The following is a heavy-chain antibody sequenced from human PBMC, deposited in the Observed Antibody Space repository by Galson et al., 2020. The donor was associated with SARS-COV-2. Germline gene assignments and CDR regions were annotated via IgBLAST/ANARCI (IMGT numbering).Heavy chain of an antibody. CDR3: ARDISYYYHSSRYYDLFEY. D-gene: IGHD3-22*01. J-gene: IGHJ4*02. CDR2: IDASGST. Sequence: ASETLSLTCTVSCGSMRNYYWSWVRQPAGKGLEWIGRIDASGSTTYTYSLTSRLTISIDTSKRQFYLRLSSVTAADTAIYYCARDISYYYHSSRYYDLFEYWGQGTLVTVAA. CDR1: CGSMRNYY. V-gene: IGHV4-4*07.